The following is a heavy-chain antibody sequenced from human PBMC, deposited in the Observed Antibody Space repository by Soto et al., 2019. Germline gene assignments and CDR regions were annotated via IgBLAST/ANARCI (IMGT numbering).Heavy chain of an antibody. Sequence: PAETLSLTCTVSAASITSYYWSWIRQPPGKRLEWIGYIYYSGSTNYNPSLKSRVTIAVDTSKNQFSLKLSSVTAADTAVSYCGRVRLPGPNTTSYIDYRGQGTL. D-gene: IGHD6-19*01. V-gene: IGHV4-59*08. CDR1: AASITSYY. CDR2: IYYSGST. CDR3: GRVRLPGPNTTSYIDY. J-gene: IGHJ4*02.